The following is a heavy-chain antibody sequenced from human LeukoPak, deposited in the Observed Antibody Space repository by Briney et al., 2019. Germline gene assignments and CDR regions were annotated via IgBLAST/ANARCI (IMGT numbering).Heavy chain of an antibody. V-gene: IGHV3-66*01. CDR1: GFTVSSNY. D-gene: IGHD6-19*01. Sequence: PGGSLRLSCAACGFTVSSNYMGWVRQAPGRGGEWISLLYSGGNTYYPASVEGRFTISRDDSKDTLYLQMNSLRHAHTAVYYCARAQRRYAGRVGAVAGTFDVWGQGTLVTVSS. CDR3: ARAQRRYAGRVGAVAGTFDV. J-gene: IGHJ4*02. CDR2: LYSGGNT.